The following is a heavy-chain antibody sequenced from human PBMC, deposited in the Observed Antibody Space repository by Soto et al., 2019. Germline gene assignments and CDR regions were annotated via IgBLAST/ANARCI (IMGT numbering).Heavy chain of an antibody. CDR3: AKLPQLAWDDAFDI. J-gene: IGHJ3*02. V-gene: IGHV3-23*01. D-gene: IGHD1-1*01. CDR2: ISGSGGST. CDR1: GFTLSSYA. Sequence: LRPSCAASGFTLSSYAMSWLRQAPGKGLEWVSAISGSGGSTYYADSVKGRFTISRDNSKNTLYLQMNSLRAEDTAVYYCAKLPQLAWDDAFDIWGQGTMVTVSS.